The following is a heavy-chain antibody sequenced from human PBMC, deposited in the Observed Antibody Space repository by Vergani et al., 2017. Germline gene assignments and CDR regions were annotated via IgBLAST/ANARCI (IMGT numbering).Heavy chain of an antibody. V-gene: IGHV4-61*02. Sequence: QVQLQESGPGLVRPSQTLSLICTVSGGSMSSGSSYWSWIRQSAGKGLEWIGRIHTSGNTNYNPSLKSRVTISMDTSKNQFSLKLNSVTAADTAVYYCAGLKLRDAYFMDVWGKGTTVTVSS. CDR1: GGSMSSGSSY. CDR2: IHTSGNT. J-gene: IGHJ6*03. CDR3: AGLKLRDAYFMDV. D-gene: IGHD4-17*01.